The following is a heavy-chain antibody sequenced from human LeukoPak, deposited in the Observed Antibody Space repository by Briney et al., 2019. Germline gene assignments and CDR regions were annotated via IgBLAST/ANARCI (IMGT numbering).Heavy chain of an antibody. V-gene: IGHV3-23*01. CDR1: GFTFSSYA. Sequence: QSGGSLRLSCAASGFTFSSYAMSWVRQAPGKGLEWVSAISGSGGSTYYADSVKGQFTISRDNSKNTLYLQMNSLRAEDTAVYYCAKVRYYYDSSGYWGFWFDPWGQGTLVTVSS. D-gene: IGHD3-22*01. CDR3: AKVRYYYDSSGYWGFWFDP. J-gene: IGHJ5*02. CDR2: ISGSGGST.